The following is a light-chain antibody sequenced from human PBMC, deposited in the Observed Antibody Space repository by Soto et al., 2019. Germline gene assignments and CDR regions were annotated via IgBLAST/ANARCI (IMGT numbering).Light chain of an antibody. Sequence: EVVMTQSPATLPASPGERVILSCRASQNIGSNLAWYQQRPGQAPRLLMYGASTRATETPARFSGSGSATDFTLTISSLQSEDFAVYYCQKYNNWPPSTFGQGTKLEIK. CDR3: QKYNNWPPST. CDR2: GAS. CDR1: QNIGSN. V-gene: IGKV3-15*01. J-gene: IGKJ2*01.